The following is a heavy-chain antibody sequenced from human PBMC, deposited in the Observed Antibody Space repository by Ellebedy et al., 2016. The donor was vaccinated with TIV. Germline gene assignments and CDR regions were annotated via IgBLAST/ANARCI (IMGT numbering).Heavy chain of an antibody. CDR3: ARARNTVIVPAARGSPFDS. CDR1: GDSISSLY. Sequence: SETLSLTXSVSGDSISSLYCAWIRQPPGKGLEWIGIIHYSESTNYNPSLKSRVTMSVDTSKNQFSLKLSSVTAADTALYYCARARNTVIVPAARGSPFDSWGQGALVTVSS. CDR2: IHYSEST. J-gene: IGHJ4*02. D-gene: IGHD2-2*01. V-gene: IGHV4-59*11.